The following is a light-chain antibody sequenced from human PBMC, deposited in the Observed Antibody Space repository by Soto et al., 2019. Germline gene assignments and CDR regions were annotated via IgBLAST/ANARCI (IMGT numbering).Light chain of an antibody. CDR1: QSIDNW. V-gene: IGKV1-5*01. CDR3: QHYNGYPYT. Sequence: DIQMTQSPSPLSASIGDRVTITCRASQSIDNWLAWYQQKPGKAPHLLIYDASSLETGVPSRFSGSGSGTEFTLTISSLQADDFASYFCQHYNGYPYTFGPGTKLEIK. CDR2: DAS. J-gene: IGKJ2*01.